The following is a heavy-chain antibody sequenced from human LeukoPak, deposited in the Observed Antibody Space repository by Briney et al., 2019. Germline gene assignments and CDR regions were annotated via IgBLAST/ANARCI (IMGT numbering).Heavy chain of an antibody. Sequence: PGGSLRLSCAASGFTFSSYAMSWVRQAPGKGLEWVSAISGSGGSTYYADSVKGRFTISRDNSKNTLYLQMNSLRAEDTAVYYCAKDGAWLQQLPMYYFDYWGQGTLVTVSS. CDR3: AKDGAWLQQLPMYYFDY. CDR2: ISGSGGST. J-gene: IGHJ4*02. CDR1: GFTFSSYA. D-gene: IGHD6-13*01. V-gene: IGHV3-23*01.